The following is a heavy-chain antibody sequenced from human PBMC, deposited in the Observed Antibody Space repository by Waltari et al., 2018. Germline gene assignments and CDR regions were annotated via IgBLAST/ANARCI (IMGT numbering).Heavy chain of an antibody. CDR1: GCSLRRSRHY. CDR2: IYYNGRT. V-gene: IGHV4-39*06. Sequence: LQRQESGRGLLKPPETLSLTCHVCGCSLRRSRHYWDWVRQSPGKGLEWVGGIYYNGRTYYNPSLERRVTISEDTSENQIALILSSVTAADTAVYYCASPSMSGFTFDVWGKGTMVIVSS. CDR3: ASPSMSGFTFDV. D-gene: IGHD3-10*01. J-gene: IGHJ3*01.